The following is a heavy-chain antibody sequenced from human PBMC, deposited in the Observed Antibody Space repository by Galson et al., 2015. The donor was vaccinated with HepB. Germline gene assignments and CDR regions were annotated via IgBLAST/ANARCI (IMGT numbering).Heavy chain of an antibody. Sequence: LRLSCAASGFTFSGSAMHWVRQASGKGLEWVGRIRSKANSYATAYAASVKGRFTISRDDSKNTAYLQMNSLKTEDTAVYYCTRQTSGSYLPHAYWGQGTLVTVSS. CDR2: IRSKANSYAT. CDR1: GFTFSGSA. J-gene: IGHJ4*02. D-gene: IGHD1-26*01. V-gene: IGHV3-73*01. CDR3: TRQTSGSYLPHAY.